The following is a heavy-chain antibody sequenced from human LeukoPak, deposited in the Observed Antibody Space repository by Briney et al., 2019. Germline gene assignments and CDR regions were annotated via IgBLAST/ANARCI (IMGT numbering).Heavy chain of an antibody. D-gene: IGHD2-8*01. Sequence: ASVKVSCKASGYTFTSYGISWVRQAPGQGLEWMGWISAYIGNTNYAQKLQGRVTMTTDTSTSTAYMELRSLRSDDTAVYYCARHPPYCTNGVCYIADWFDPWGQGTLVTVSS. CDR3: ARHPPYCTNGVCYIADWFDP. V-gene: IGHV1-18*01. J-gene: IGHJ5*02. CDR2: ISAYIGNT. CDR1: GYTFTSYG.